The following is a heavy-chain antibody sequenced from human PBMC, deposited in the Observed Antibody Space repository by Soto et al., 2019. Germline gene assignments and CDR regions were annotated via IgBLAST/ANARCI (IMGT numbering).Heavy chain of an antibody. V-gene: IGHV1-2*02. J-gene: IGHJ6*02. CDR2: INPNSGGT. D-gene: IGHD1-26*01. CDR3: ARDWVVGATISYYYYGMDV. Sequence: ASVKVSCKASGYTLTGYYMHWVRQAPGQGLEWMGWINPNSGGTNYAQKFQGRVTMTRDTSISTAYMEPSRLRSDDTAVYYCARDWVVGATISYYYYGMDVWGQGTTVTVSS. CDR1: GYTLTGYY.